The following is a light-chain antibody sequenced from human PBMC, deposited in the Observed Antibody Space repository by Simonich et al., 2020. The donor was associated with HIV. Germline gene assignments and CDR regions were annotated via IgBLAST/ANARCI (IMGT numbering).Light chain of an antibody. CDR1: QSLLHINAYTY. Sequence: DIVMTQSPLSLPVTPGEPASISCKSSQSLLHINAYTYLDWYLQKPGQSPQLLIYLGSNRASGVPDRFSGSGSGTDFTLKITRVEAEDVGVYYCMQALQTPWTFGQGTKVEIK. CDR2: LGS. CDR3: MQALQTPWT. J-gene: IGKJ1*01. V-gene: IGKV2-28*01.